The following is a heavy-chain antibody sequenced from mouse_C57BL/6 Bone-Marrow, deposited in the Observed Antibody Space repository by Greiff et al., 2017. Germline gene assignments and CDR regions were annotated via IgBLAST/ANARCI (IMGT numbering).Heavy chain of an antibody. Sequence: QVQLQQPGAELVKPGASVKLSCKASGYTFTSYWMQWVKQRPGQGLEWIGEIDPSDSYTNYNQKFKGKATLTVDTSSSTAYMQLKSLTSEDSAVYYCARWTGWYFDVWGTGTTVTVSS. CDR3: ARWTGWYFDV. CDR2: IDPSDSYT. J-gene: IGHJ1*03. CDR1: GYTFTSYW. V-gene: IGHV1-50*01.